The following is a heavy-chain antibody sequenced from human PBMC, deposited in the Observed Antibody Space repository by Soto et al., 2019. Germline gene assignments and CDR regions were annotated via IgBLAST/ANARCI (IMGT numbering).Heavy chain of an antibody. D-gene: IGHD1-26*01. J-gene: IGHJ1*01. CDR1: GGTFSSYA. Sequence: QVQLVQSGAEVKKPGSSVKVSCKASGGTFSSYAISWVRQAPGQGLEWMGGIIPIFGTANYAQKFQGRVTITADEPTSTAYMELSSLRSEDTAVYYCARDPSTMGKKSAEYFQHWGQGTLVTVSS. CDR2: IIPIFGTA. CDR3: ARDPSTMGKKSAEYFQH. V-gene: IGHV1-69*01.